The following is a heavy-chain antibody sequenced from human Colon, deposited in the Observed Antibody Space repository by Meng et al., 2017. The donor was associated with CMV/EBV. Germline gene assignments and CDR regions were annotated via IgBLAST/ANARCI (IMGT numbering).Heavy chain of an antibody. Sequence: GGSLRLSCAASGFTFSSYEMNWVHQAPGKGLEWVSYISGSGSTIYYADSVKGRFTISRDNAKNSLYLQMSSLRAEDTALYYCARDGGYYDSSGYPVGLDYWGQGTLVTVSS. CDR2: ISGSGSTI. J-gene: IGHJ4*02. V-gene: IGHV3-48*03. CDR3: ARDGGYYDSSGYPVGLDY. CDR1: GFTFSSYE. D-gene: IGHD3-22*01.